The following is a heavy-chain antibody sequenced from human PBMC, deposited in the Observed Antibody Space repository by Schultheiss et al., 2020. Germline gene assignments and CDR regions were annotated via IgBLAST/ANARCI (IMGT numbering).Heavy chain of an antibody. CDR3: VATRKWGWFFDY. Sequence: SETLSLTCTVSGGSISSYYWSWIRQPPGKGLEWIGYIYYSGSTTYNPSLKSRVTISVDTSKNQFSLKLSSVTAADTAVYYCVATRKWGWFFDYWGQGALVTVSS. V-gene: IGHV4-59*08. CDR2: IYYSGST. J-gene: IGHJ4*02. D-gene: IGHD6-19*01. CDR1: GGSISSYY.